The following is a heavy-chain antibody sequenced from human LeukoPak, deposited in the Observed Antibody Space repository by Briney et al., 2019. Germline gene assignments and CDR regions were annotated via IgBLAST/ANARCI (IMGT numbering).Heavy chain of an antibody. J-gene: IGHJ4*02. D-gene: IGHD2-2*01. V-gene: IGHV4-59*01. CDR3: ATSPVVPAATYFDY. CDR2: IYYSGST. CDR1: GGSISSYY. Sequence: SETLSLTCTVSGGSISSYYWSWIRQPPGKGLEWIGYIYYSGSTNYNPSLKSRVTISVDTSKNQFSLKLSSVTAADTAVYYCATSPVVPAATYFDYWGQGTLVTASS.